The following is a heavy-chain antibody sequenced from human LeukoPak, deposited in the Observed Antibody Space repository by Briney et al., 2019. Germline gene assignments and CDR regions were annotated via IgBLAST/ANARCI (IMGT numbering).Heavy chain of an antibody. V-gene: IGHV1-69*05. Sequence: SVKVSCKASGGTFSSYAISWVRQAPGQGLEWMGGIIPIFGTANYAQKFQGRVTMTRNTSISTAYMELSSLRSEDTAVYYCARGSRSSSWYVSTGWGQGTLVTVSS. CDR1: GGTFSSYA. CDR2: IIPIFGTA. CDR3: ARGSRSSSWYVSTG. D-gene: IGHD6-13*01. J-gene: IGHJ4*02.